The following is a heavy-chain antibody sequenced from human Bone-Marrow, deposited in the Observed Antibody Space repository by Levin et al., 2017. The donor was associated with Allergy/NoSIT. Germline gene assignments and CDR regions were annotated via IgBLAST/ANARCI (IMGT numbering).Heavy chain of an antibody. CDR3: ARLSDGLGGLHYYYMDV. CDR2: IDPSDSYT. Sequence: GGSLRLSCKASGYSFTTYWITWVRQMPGKGLEWMGKIDPSDSYTKYSPSFQGHVTFSGDKSINTAYLQWSSLEASDTATYYCARLSDGLGGLHYYYMDVWGKGTTVTVSS. D-gene: IGHD3-10*01. CDR1: GYSFTTYW. J-gene: IGHJ6*03. V-gene: IGHV5-10-1*01.